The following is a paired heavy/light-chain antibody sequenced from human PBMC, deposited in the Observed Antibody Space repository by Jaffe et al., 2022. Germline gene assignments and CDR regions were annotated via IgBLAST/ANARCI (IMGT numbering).Light chain of an antibody. V-gene: IGKV1-39*01. CDR2: ATS. Sequence: DIQMTQSPSSLSASVGDRVTITCRASQSISFYLSWYQQTLGKAPKLLIYATSKLQSGVPSRFSGSGSGADFTLTISSLQPEDFATYYCQQSYTTPYTFGQGTKLEI. CDR3: QQSYTTPYT. J-gene: IGKJ2*01. CDR1: QSISFY.
Heavy chain of an antibody. D-gene: IGHD3-10*01. Sequence: QVQLQESGPGLVKPSETLSLTCTVSGGSIIDYYWSWIRQSPGKGLEWIGYIYNSVRTDYDPSLRSRVTISVDTSKKQFSLNLKSMTAADTAVYFCARGAVGSGRYHEFDYWGQGTLVAVSS. CDR2: IYNSVRT. CDR1: GGSIIDYY. J-gene: IGHJ4*02. CDR3: ARGAVGSGRYHEFDY. V-gene: IGHV4-59*01.